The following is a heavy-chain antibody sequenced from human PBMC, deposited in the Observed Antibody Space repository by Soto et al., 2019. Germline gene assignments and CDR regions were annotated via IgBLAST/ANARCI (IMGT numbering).Heavy chain of an antibody. D-gene: IGHD3-16*02. CDR3: AKDRYTYNTAGFDY. CDR2: ISGSGGDT. Sequence: GGSLRLSCAVSGFTFSNFAMSWVRQAPGKGLEWVSAISGSGGDTWYKDSVEGRFTISRDNSKNTLFLHLSSLRSEDTAIYYCAKDRYTYNTAGFDYWGQGTLVTSPQ. V-gene: IGHV3-23*01. J-gene: IGHJ4*02. CDR1: GFTFSNFA.